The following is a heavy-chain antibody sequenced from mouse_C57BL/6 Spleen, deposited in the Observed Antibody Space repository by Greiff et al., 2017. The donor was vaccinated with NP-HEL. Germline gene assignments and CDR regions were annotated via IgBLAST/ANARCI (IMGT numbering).Heavy chain of an antibody. CDR2: IDPSDSYT. D-gene: IGHD1-1*01. CDR1: GYTFTSYW. V-gene: IGHV1-69*01. Sequence: VQLQQSGAELVMPGASVKLSCKASGYTFTSYWMHWVKQRPGQGLEWIGEIDPSDSYTNYNQKFKGKSTLTVDKSSSTAYMQLSSLTSEDSAVYYCARGGTVSYYFDYWGQGTTLTVSS. CDR3: ARGGTVSYYFDY. J-gene: IGHJ2*01.